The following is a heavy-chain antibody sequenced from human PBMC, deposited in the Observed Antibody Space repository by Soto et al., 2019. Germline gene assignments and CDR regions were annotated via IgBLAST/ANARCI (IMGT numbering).Heavy chain of an antibody. CDR3: AREGTSSWSGDYGMDV. D-gene: IGHD6-13*01. CDR2: IYYSGVS. Sequence: PSETLSLTCTVSGGSMRSYYWSWIRQPPGKGLEWIGYIYYSGVSNYNPPPKSRVTMSVDTSNNQFFLKLNSVTAADTAVYYCAREGTSSWSGDYGMDVWGQGTMVTAP. CDR1: GGSMRSYY. J-gene: IGHJ6*02. V-gene: IGHV4-59*01.